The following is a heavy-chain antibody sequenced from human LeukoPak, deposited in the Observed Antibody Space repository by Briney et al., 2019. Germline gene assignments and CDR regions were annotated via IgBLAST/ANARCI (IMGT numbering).Heavy chain of an antibody. CDR1: GDSINSYY. CDR3: ARLGAAAYYPFDY. J-gene: IGHJ4*02. D-gene: IGHD6-13*01. CDR2: IYSSGST. V-gene: IGHV4-4*07. Sequence: SETLSLTCTVSGDSINSYYWSWIRQPAGKGLDWIGRIYSSGSTNYNPSLKSRVAMSVDTSKNQFSLKLSSVTAADTAVYYCARLGAAAYYPFDYWGQGTLVTVSS.